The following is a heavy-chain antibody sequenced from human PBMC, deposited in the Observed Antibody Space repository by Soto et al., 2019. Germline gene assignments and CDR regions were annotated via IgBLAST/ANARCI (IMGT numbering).Heavy chain of an antibody. CDR3: ARGDGYIFDY. V-gene: IGHV1-8*01. J-gene: IGHJ4*02. CDR1: GYTFISYD. CDR2: MNPNTGDT. Sequence: QVQLVQSGAEVKKPGASVKVSCKASGYTFISYDINWVRQATGQGLEWMGWMNPNTGDTGYAQKFQGRVTMTRNTSINTANLELSSLRSDDTAVYFWARGDGYIFDYWGQGTLVTVSP. D-gene: IGHD5-12*01.